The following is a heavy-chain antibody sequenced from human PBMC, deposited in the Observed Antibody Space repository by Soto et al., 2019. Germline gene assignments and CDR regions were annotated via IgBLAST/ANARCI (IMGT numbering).Heavy chain of an antibody. CDR2: IDSGGSTP. CDR1: GFTFSNYA. CDR3: AKGGTIFGVQRWFDP. V-gene: IGHV3-23*01. Sequence: GGSLRFSCAPSGFTFSNYAMTWVRQAPGKGLEWVSGIDSGGSTPYYADSVKGRFTISRDNSKNTLSLQMNSLRVEDTGLYYCAKGGTIFGVQRWFDPWGQGTLVTVSS. J-gene: IGHJ5*02. D-gene: IGHD3-3*01.